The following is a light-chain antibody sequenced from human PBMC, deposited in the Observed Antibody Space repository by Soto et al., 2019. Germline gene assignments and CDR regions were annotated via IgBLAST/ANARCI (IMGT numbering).Light chain of an antibody. Sequence: DIQMTQSPSTLSASVGDRVTITCRASQSISSWLAWYQQKPGKAPNIRIYKASSLESGVPSRFSGSGSGTEFTLTISSLQPDDFATYYCQQYNSYSQTFGQGTKLEIK. J-gene: IGKJ2*01. V-gene: IGKV1-5*03. CDR3: QQYNSYSQT. CDR1: QSISSW. CDR2: KAS.